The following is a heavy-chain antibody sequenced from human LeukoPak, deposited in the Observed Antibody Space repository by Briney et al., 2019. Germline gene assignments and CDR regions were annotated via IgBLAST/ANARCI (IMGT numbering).Heavy chain of an antibody. D-gene: IGHD3-22*01. CDR3: SRTYYYDSSGYYPHVN. Sequence: SVPVSCMASGGTFSSYAISWVRQAPGQGVEWMGGIIPILGIANYAQRFQGRVTITADKSTSTAYMELSSLRYEDTAVYFCSRTYYYDSSGYYPHVNGGEGTLVTVSS. CDR2: IIPILGIA. V-gene: IGHV1-69*10. CDR1: GGTFSSYA. J-gene: IGHJ4*02.